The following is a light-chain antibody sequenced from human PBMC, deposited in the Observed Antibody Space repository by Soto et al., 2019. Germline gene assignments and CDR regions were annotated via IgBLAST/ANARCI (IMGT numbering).Light chain of an antibody. V-gene: IGKV2-30*01. Sequence: LVMTQSPLSLPVTLGQPASISCRSNESLRNSVGSPYLNWFQQRPGQSPRRLIYMVSNRDSGVPDRFSGSGSGTDFTLKISRVEAEDIVVYFCMQGRHRPFTFGPGTKVD. CDR1: ESLRNSVGSPY. CDR2: MVS. J-gene: IGKJ3*01. CDR3: MQGRHRPFT.